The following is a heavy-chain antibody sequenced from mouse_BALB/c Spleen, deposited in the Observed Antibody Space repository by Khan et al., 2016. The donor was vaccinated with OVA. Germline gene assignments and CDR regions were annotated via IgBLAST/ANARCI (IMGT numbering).Heavy chain of an antibody. J-gene: IGHJ4*01. D-gene: IGHD2-1*01. CDR2: ISYDGTN. CDR3: AREGKYVRSYAMDY. CDR1: GYSITSGFY. V-gene: IGHV3-6*02. Sequence: EVQLQESGPGLVKPSQSLSLTCSVTGYSITSGFYWNWIRQFPGNRLEWMGYISYDGTNNYNPSLKNRIFITRDTSKNQFFLKLKSVTTEDTATYICAREGKYVRSYAMDYWGQGTSVTVSS.